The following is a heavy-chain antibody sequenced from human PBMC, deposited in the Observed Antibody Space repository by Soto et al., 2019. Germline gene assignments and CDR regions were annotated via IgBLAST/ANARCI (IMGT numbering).Heavy chain of an antibody. CDR1: GYTFTSYG. J-gene: IGHJ3*02. CDR3: ASSSSWYEGDAFDI. Sequence: ASVKVSCKASGYTFTSYGISWVRQAPGQGLEWMGWISAYNGNTNYAQKLQGRVTMTTDTSTSTAYMELRSLRSDDTAVYYCASSSSWYEGDAFDIWGQGTMVTVSS. V-gene: IGHV1-18*01. CDR2: ISAYNGNT. D-gene: IGHD6-13*01.